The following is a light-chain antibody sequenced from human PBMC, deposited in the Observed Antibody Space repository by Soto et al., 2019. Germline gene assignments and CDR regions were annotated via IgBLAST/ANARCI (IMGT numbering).Light chain of an antibody. CDR1: QSLTNNS. V-gene: IGKV3-20*01. CDR2: GAS. J-gene: IGKJ4*01. Sequence: QSPGRLGLSPGEGASLSVRPTQSLTNNSLAWYQQRPGQAPRLLIYGASSRATGIPDRFSGSGSGTDFILTISRLEPEDFAVYYCQQYVSSPPSFGGGTKVDI. CDR3: QQYVSSPPS.